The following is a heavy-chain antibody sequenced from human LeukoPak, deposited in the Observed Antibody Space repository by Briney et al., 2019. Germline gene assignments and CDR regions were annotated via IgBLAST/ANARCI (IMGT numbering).Heavy chain of an antibody. CDR2: IYHSGST. D-gene: IGHD6-13*01. CDR1: GGSISSGGYS. V-gene: IGHV4-30-2*01. Sequence: SETLSLTCAVSGGSISSGGYSWSWIRQPPGKGLEWIGYIYHSGSTYYNPSLKSRVTISVDRSKNQFSLKLSSVTAADTAVYYCARGSPSSWYWVFDYWGQGTLVTVSS. J-gene: IGHJ4*02. CDR3: ARGSPSSWYWVFDY.